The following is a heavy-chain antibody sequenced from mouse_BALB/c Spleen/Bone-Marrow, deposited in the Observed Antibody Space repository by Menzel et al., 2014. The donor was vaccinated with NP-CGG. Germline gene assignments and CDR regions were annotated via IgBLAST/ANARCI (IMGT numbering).Heavy chain of an antibody. Sequence: EVLLAEIGGALEKPVGSMKLSCEASGFTFNNYGMSWVLQSPDKRLEWVATISSGGSYTYYPDTVKGRFTISRDNAKNTLYLQMGSLRFEVPAMYYCASQISSAFVYWGQDT. V-gene: IGHV5-6*01. J-gene: IGHJ2*01. CDR1: GFTFNNYG. CDR2: ISSGGSYT. CDR3: ASQISSAFVY.